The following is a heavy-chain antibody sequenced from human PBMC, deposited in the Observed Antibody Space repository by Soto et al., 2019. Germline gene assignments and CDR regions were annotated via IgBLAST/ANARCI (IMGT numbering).Heavy chain of an antibody. Sequence: PSETLSLTCTVSGGSISSYYWSWIRQPPGKGLEWIGYIYNSGSTNYNTTLKSRVTISVDTSKNRFSLKLSSVTAADTAVYYCARRGSGSYSDYWGQGTLVTVSS. V-gene: IGHV4-59*08. J-gene: IGHJ4*02. D-gene: IGHD3-10*01. CDR3: ARRGSGSYSDY. CDR1: GGSISSYY. CDR2: IYNSGST.